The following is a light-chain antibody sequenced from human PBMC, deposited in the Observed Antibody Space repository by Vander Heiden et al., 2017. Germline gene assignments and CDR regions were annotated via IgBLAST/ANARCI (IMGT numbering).Light chain of an antibody. Sequence: EIVLTQSLGTLSLSPGESATLSCRASQSVSSSYLAWYQQKTGQPPRLLIYGASSSATGIPDRFSGSGSGTDFTLTISRLEPEDFAVYYCQQYGSSPPWTFGQGTKVEIK. CDR3: QQYGSSPPWT. CDR2: GAS. CDR1: QSVSSSY. J-gene: IGKJ1*01. V-gene: IGKV3-20*01.